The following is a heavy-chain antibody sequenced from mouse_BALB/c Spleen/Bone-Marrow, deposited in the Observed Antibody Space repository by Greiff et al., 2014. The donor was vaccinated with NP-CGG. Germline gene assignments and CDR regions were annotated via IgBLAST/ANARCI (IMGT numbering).Heavy chain of an antibody. J-gene: IGHJ3*01. V-gene: IGHV1S56*01. CDR1: GYIFTSYY. CDR2: IYPGDGST. Sequence: VKLMESGPELVKPGASVKMSCKASGYIFTSYYIHWVKQRPGQGLEWIGWIYPGDGSTKYNEKFKGKTTLTADKSSSTAYMLLSSLTSEDSAIYFCAICYGYDEFAYWGQGTLVTVSA. CDR3: AICYGYDEFAY. D-gene: IGHD2-2*01.